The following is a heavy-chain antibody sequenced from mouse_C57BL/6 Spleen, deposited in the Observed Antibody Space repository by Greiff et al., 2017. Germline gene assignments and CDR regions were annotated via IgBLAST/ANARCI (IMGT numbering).Heavy chain of an antibody. CDR2: IYPGSGST. CDR1: GYTFTSYW. J-gene: IGHJ1*03. Sequence: VKLMESGAELVKPGASVKMSCKASGYTFTSYWITWVKQRPGQGLEWIGDIYPGSGSTNYNEKFKSKATLTVDTSSSTAYMQLSSLTSEDSAVYYCASSYGWYFDVWGTGTTVTVSS. V-gene: IGHV1-55*01. D-gene: IGHD1-1*01. CDR3: ASSYGWYFDV.